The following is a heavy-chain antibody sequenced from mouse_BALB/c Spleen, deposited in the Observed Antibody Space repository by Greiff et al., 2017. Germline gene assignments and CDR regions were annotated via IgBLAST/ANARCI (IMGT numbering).Heavy chain of an antibody. CDR1: GFAFSSYD. Sequence: EVQVVESGGGLVKPGGSLKLSCAASGFAFSSYDMSWVRQTPEKRLEWVAYISSGGGSTYYPDTVKGRFTISRDNAMNTLYLQMSSLRSEDTALYYCARQEARATSPWFAYWGQGTLVTVSA. J-gene: IGHJ3*01. CDR3: ARQEARATSPWFAY. V-gene: IGHV5-12-1*01. CDR2: ISSGGGST. D-gene: IGHD3-1*01.